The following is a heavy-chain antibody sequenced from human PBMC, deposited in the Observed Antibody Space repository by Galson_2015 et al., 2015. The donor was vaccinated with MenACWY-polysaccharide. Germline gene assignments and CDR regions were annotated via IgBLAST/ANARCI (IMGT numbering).Heavy chain of an antibody. CDR3: AHRMGGILIPFDN. CDR2: IYWDENQ. V-gene: IGHV2-5*02. CDR1: GFSLRTSGVG. D-gene: IGHD3-16*01. Sequence: PALVKPTQTLTLTCTVSGFSLRTSGVGVGWIRQPPGKALEWLALIYWDENQGYRPSLKSRLTITKDTSKNQVVLTMTNMTPVDTGTYYCAHRMGGILIPFDNWGQGALVTVSS. J-gene: IGHJ4*02.